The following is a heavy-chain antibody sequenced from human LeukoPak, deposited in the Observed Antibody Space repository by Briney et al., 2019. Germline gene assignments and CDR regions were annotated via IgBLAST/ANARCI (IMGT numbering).Heavy chain of an antibody. Sequence: PGGSLRLSCAASVFTFSSCVMSWIRQPPGKGLEWIGEINHSGSTNYNPSLKSRVTISVDTSKNQFSLKLSSVTAADTAVYYCARGLGSGSYYNRNWFDPWGQGTLVTVSS. D-gene: IGHD3-10*01. CDR1: VFTFSSCV. J-gene: IGHJ5*02. CDR3: ARGLGSGSYYNRNWFDP. CDR2: INHSGST. V-gene: IGHV4-34*01.